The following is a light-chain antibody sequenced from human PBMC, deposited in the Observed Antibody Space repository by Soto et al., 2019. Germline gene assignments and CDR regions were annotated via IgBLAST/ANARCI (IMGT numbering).Light chain of an antibody. Sequence: DIVMTQSPSTLSASVGDRVTITCRASQSISSYLNWYQQKPGKAPKLLIYAASSLQSGVPSRFSGSGSGTDFTLTISSLQPEDFATYYCQQLESYPSTFGGGTKVDIK. CDR1: QSISSY. J-gene: IGKJ4*01. CDR2: AAS. CDR3: QQLESYPST. V-gene: IGKV1-39*01.